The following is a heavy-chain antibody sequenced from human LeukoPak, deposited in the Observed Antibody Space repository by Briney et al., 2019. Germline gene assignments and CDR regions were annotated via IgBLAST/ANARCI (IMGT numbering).Heavy chain of an antibody. Sequence: SSETLSLTCTVSGGSIRSSYYYWGWIRQPPGKGLECIGFIYHRGNTYYYPSLKSRVTISVDRSKNQFSLKLSSVTAADTAVYYCARVGGGDCSGGSCFFQPFDNWGQGILVTVSS. CDR3: ARVGGGDCSGGSCFFQPFDN. V-gene: IGHV4-30-2*01. CDR2: IYHRGNT. CDR1: GGSIRSSYYY. D-gene: IGHD2-15*01. J-gene: IGHJ4*02.